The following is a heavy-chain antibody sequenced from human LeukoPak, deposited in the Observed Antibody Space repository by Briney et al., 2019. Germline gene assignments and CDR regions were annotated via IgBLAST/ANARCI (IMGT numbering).Heavy chain of an antibody. CDR1: GYTFTSYG. Sequence: ASVKVSCKASGYTFTSYGIAWVRQAPGQGLQWMGWISANNGDTSYSQKLQGRVTMTTDTSTNTAYMELRSLTSDDTAVYYCAREGGSAVAWGQGTLVTVSS. CDR3: AREGGSAVA. CDR2: ISANNGDT. D-gene: IGHD6-19*01. J-gene: IGHJ4*02. V-gene: IGHV1-18*01.